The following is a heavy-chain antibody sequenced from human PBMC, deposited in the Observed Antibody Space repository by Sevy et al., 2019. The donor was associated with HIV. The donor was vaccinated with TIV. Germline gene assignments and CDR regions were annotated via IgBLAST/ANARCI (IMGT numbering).Heavy chain of an antibody. CDR2: INHSGST. Sequence: SETLSLTCAVYGGSFSGYYWSWIRQPPGKGLEWIGEINHSGSTNYNPSLKSRVTISVDTPKNQFSLKLSSVTAADTAVYYCATGVGPAYYYGMDVWGQGITVTVSS. D-gene: IGHD2-15*01. V-gene: IGHV4-34*01. J-gene: IGHJ6*02. CDR1: GGSFSGYY. CDR3: ATGVGPAYYYGMDV.